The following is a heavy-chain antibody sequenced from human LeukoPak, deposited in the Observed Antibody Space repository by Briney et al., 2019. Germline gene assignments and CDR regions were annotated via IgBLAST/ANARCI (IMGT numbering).Heavy chain of an antibody. D-gene: IGHD2-2*01. CDR3: ARDGGIVVVPAATYFDY. CDR2: ISSISISI. Sequence: GGSLRLSCAASGFTFSSYSMNWVRQAPGKGLDLVSYISSISISISYAVSVKCGFTISRDNPKNSLYLQMNSLRAEDTAVYYCARDGGIVVVPAATYFDYWGQGTLVTVSS. CDR1: GFTFSSYS. V-gene: IGHV3-48*01. J-gene: IGHJ4*02.